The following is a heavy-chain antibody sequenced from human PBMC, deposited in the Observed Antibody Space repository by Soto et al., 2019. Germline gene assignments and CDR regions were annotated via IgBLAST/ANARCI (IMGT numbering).Heavy chain of an antibody. V-gene: IGHV4-30-4*01. CDR1: GDYIHVGGYY. D-gene: IGHD2-2*01. Sequence: SETLSLTCSVSGDYIHVGGYYWTWIRQRPGKGPEWMGYIYYTGKTYYNPSLESRLTMSVDRSKNQFSLRLTSVTAADTAVYPCGRDLTSNANCIDPWGQGTLVTVSS. J-gene: IGHJ5*02. CDR2: IYYTGKT. CDR3: GRDLTSNANCIDP.